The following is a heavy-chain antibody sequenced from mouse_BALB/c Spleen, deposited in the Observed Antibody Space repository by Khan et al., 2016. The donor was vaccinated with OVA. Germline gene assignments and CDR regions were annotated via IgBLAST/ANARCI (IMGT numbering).Heavy chain of an antibody. J-gene: IGHJ1*01. Sequence: VQLKESGPELVKPGASVKMSCKASGYTFTDYYMTWVKQSHGKSLEWIGDINPNNGDTFYNQKFKGKATLTVDKSSSTAYMQLNSLTSEDSALYFCTRGLFDVWGAGTTVTVSS. CDR2: INPNNGDT. CDR1: GYTFTDYY. CDR3: TRGLFDV. V-gene: IGHV1-19*01.